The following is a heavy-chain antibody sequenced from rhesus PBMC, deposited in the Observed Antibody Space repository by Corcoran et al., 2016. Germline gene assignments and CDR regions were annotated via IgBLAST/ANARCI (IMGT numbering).Heavy chain of an antibody. CDR3: AGERSNLYYYGLDS. CDR2: INSAGSST. D-gene: IGHD4-23*01. J-gene: IGHJ6*01. Sequence: EVQLVESGGGLVQPGGSLRLSCAASGFTFSSYWMHLIRPAPGKGLEWISAINSAGSSTDYAYSVKGRFTISRENAKNTLYLQMDGLRAEDTAVYYCAGERSNLYYYGLDSWGQGVVVTVSS. CDR1: GFTFSSYW. V-gene: IGHV3-14*01.